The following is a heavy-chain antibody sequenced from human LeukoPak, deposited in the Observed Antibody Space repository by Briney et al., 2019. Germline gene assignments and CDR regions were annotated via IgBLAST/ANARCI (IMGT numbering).Heavy chain of an antibody. V-gene: IGHV3-9*01. CDR2: ISWNSGSI. Sequence: GGSLRLSCAASGFTFDDYATHWVRQAPGKGLEWVSGISWNSGSIGYADSVKGRFTISRDNAKNSLYLQMNSLRAEDTALYYCAKDLSFYGDYLGSAFDIWGQGTMVTVSS. CDR1: GFTFDDYA. J-gene: IGHJ3*02. D-gene: IGHD4-17*01. CDR3: AKDLSFYGDYLGSAFDI.